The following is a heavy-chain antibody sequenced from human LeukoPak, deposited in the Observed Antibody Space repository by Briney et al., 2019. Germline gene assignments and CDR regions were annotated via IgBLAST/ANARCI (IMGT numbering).Heavy chain of an antibody. D-gene: IGHD3-22*01. Sequence: GGSLRLSCAASGFTFDDYAMHWVRQAPGKGLEWVSLISWDGGSTYYADSVKGRFTISRDNSRSSLYLQMNSLRAEDSALYYCTKDYYYDSSGGPNYWGQGTLVTVSS. CDR1: GFTFDDYA. CDR3: TKDYYYDSSGGPNY. J-gene: IGHJ4*02. CDR2: ISWDGGST. V-gene: IGHV3-43D*03.